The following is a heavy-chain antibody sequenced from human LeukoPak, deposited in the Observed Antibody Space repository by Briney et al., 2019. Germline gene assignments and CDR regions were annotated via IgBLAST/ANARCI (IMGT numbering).Heavy chain of an antibody. V-gene: IGHV3-9*01. CDR2: ISWNSGSI. Sequence: GGSLRLSCAASGFTFDDYAMHWVRQAPGKGLEWVSGISWNSGSIGYADSVKGRFTISRDNAKNSLYLQMNSLRAEDTALYYCAKDMRYSSSSGADYWGQGTLVTVSS. J-gene: IGHJ4*02. D-gene: IGHD6-6*01. CDR1: GFTFDDYA. CDR3: AKDMRYSSSSGADY.